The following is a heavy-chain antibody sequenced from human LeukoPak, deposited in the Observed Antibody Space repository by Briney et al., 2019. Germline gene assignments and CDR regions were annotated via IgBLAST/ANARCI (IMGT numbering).Heavy chain of an antibody. CDR1: GYTFTGYY. CDR3: ARGRIVVVTPRDWFDP. Sequence: ASVKVSCKASGYTFTGYYMHWVRQAPGQGLEWMGWINPNSGGTNYAQKFQGRVTVTRDTSISTAYMELSRPRSDDTAVYYCARGRIVVVTPRDWFDPWGQGTLVTVSS. D-gene: IGHD2-21*02. CDR2: INPNSGGT. V-gene: IGHV1-2*02. J-gene: IGHJ5*02.